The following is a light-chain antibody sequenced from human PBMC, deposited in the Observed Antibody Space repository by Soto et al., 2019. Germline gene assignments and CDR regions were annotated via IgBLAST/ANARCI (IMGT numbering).Light chain of an antibody. CDR3: CSYAGSYTDV. V-gene: IGLV2-11*01. J-gene: IGLJ1*01. CDR2: DVS. Sequence: QSLLTQPRSVSGSPGQSVTISCTGTSSDVGGYNYVSWYQQHPGKAPKLMIYDVSKRPSGVPDRFSGSKSGNTASLTISGLQAEDEADYYCCSYAGSYTDVFGTGTKLTVL. CDR1: SSDVGGYNY.